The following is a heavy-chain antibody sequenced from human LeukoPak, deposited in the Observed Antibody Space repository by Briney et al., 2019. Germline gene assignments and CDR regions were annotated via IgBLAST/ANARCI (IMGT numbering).Heavy chain of an antibody. CDR1: GGSISSGSYY. J-gene: IGHJ4*02. V-gene: IGHV4-61*02. Sequence: SETLSLTCTVSGGSISSGSYYWSWIRQPAGKGLEWIGRIYTSGSTNYNPSLKSRVTISVDTSKNQFSLKLSSVTAADTAVYYCVREGPIRFLEQIDYWGQGTLVTVSS. CDR3: VREGPIRFLEQIDY. D-gene: IGHD3-3*01. CDR2: IYTSGST.